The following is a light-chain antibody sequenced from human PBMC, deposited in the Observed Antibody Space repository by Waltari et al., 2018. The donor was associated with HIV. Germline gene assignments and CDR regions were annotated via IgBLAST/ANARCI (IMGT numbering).Light chain of an antibody. J-gene: IGLJ3*02. Sequence: QSALTQTASVSGSPGQSISISCPGTSRDFGSYNLVPWYQQHPGKAPKLMIYEVSKRPSGVSNRFSGSKSGNTASLTISGLQAEDEADYYCCSYAGSSTFWVFGGGTKLTVL. CDR1: SRDFGSYNL. CDR3: CSYAGSSTFWV. V-gene: IGLV2-23*02. CDR2: EVS.